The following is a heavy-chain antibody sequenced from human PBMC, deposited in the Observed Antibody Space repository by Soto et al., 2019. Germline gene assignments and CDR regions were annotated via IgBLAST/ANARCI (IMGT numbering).Heavy chain of an antibody. Sequence: PSETLALTCAVSGCSISSYYWNWIRQPPGKGLEWIGYIYYSGSTNYNPSLKSRVTISVDTSKNQFSLKLSSVTAADTAVYYCARDFLYDSSGHYGMDVWGQGTTVTVS. J-gene: IGHJ6*02. CDR3: ARDFLYDSSGHYGMDV. V-gene: IGHV4-59*01. CDR1: GCSISSYY. CDR2: IYYSGST. D-gene: IGHD3-22*01.